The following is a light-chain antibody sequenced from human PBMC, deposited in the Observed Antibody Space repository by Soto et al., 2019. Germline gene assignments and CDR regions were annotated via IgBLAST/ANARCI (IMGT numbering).Light chain of an antibody. CDR1: QSISSS. J-gene: IGKJ1*01. CDR3: QQSFNLPRT. Sequence: DIEMTQSPSSLSASVGETITITCRASQSISSSLNWFQHSPGQPPKLLLFAASNLHAGVPPRFSGSESGTSFSLTIRSLQPEDFATYYCQQSFNLPRTFGPGTKVDI. CDR2: AAS. V-gene: IGKV1-39*01.